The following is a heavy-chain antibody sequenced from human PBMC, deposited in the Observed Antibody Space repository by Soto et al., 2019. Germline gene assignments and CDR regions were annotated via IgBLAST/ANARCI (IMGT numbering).Heavy chain of an antibody. CDR1: GFTFNNYA. D-gene: IGHD2-2*01. V-gene: IGHV3-23*01. CDR2: ISGSGTST. J-gene: IGHJ4*02. CDR3: AKDRGPYASSCSTD. Sequence: GGSLRLSCAASGFTFNNYAMTWVRQAPGKGLEWVSSISGSGTSTFYADSVRGRFTISRDNSEDTLHLQMNTLRAEDTAIYYCAKDRGPYASSCSTDRGQGAQVTVS.